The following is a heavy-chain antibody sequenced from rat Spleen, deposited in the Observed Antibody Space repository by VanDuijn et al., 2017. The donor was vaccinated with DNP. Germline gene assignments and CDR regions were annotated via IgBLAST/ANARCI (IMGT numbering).Heavy chain of an antibody. D-gene: IGHD5-1*01. CDR3: TRESWGHVMDG. J-gene: IGHJ4*01. V-gene: IGHV2S75*01. Sequence: QVQLKESGPVLVQASETLSLTCTVSGFSLTNYGVIWVRQSPGKGLEWMGIIWGHGNTDYNSALRSRLSINRDTSKSQVFLKLNSLQKDDTAIYYCTRESWGHVMDGWGQGASVTVSS. CDR2: IWGHGNT. CDR1: GFSLTNYG.